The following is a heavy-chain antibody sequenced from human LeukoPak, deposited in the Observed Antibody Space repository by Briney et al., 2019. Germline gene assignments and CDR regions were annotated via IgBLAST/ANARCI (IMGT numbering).Heavy chain of an antibody. V-gene: IGHV1-2*02. J-gene: IGHJ4*02. Sequence: ASVKVSCKASGYTFTGYYMHWVRQAPGQGPEWMGWINPNSGGTNYAQKFQGRVTLTRDTSISTAYMELNRLRSDDTAVYYCATGGTQQWLPLDYWGQGTLVTVSS. CDR2: INPNSGGT. CDR1: GYTFTGYY. D-gene: IGHD6-19*01. CDR3: ATGGTQQWLPLDY.